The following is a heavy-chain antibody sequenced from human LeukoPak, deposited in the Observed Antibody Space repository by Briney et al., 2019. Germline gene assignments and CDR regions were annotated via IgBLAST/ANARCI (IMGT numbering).Heavy chain of an antibody. CDR2: IYHSGST. J-gene: IGHJ6*02. CDR1: GGSISSGGYY. CDR3: ARGITVVRGVIKGGMDV. V-gene: IGHV4-30-2*01. D-gene: IGHD3-10*01. Sequence: SGTLSLTCTVSGGSISSGGYYWSWIRQPPGKGLEWIGYIYHSGSTYYNPSLKSRVTISVDRSKNQFSLKLSSVTAADTAVYYCARGITVVRGVIKGGMDVWGQGTTVTVSS.